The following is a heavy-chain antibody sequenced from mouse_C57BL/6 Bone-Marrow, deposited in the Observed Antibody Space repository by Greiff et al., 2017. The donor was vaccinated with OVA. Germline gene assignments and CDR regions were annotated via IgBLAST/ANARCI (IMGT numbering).Heavy chain of an antibody. CDR2: ICSGGDYI. CDR1: GFTFSSYD. CDR3: TRDRCGLRRSPCWYFDF. D-gene: IGHD2-2*01. V-gene: IGHV5-9-1*02. Sequence: EVKLMESGAGLVKPGGSLKLSCAASGFTFSSYDMSWVRQTPEKRLEWVAYICSGGDYIYYADTVKGRSTISRDNARNNLYLQMSILKSEDTAMYYSTRDRCGLRRSPCWYFDFWGTGTTVTVSS. J-gene: IGHJ1*03.